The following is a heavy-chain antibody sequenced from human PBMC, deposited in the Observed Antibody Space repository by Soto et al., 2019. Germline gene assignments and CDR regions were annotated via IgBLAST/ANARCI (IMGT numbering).Heavy chain of an antibody. V-gene: IGHV3-11*01. CDR2: IGRDGNAI. D-gene: IGHD3-3*02. Sequence: GESLRLSCAASGFIFSDYYMSWIRQAPGKGLEWLAYIGRDGNAIFYADSVIGRFTVSRDNAKNSLFLQMDDLRAEDTAMFFCARGAEMSSITKWFDPWGQGTLVTVSS. CDR1: GFIFSDYY. CDR3: ARGAEMSSITKWFDP. J-gene: IGHJ5*02.